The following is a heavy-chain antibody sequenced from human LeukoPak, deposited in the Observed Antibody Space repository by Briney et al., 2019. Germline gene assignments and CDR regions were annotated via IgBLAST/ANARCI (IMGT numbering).Heavy chain of an antibody. Sequence: GGSLRLSCAASGFTFSSYWMHWVRQAPGKGLVWVSRINSDGSSTSYADSVKGRFTISRDNAKNSLYLQMNSLRAEDTAVYYCARDSGSGKYYYYYYMDVWGKGTTVTISS. D-gene: IGHD3-10*01. V-gene: IGHV3-74*01. CDR2: INSDGSST. CDR1: GFTFSSYW. J-gene: IGHJ6*03. CDR3: ARDSGSGKYYYYYYMDV.